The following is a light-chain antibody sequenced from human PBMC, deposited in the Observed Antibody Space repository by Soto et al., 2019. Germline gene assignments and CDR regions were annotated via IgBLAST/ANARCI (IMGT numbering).Light chain of an antibody. CDR2: KAS. J-gene: IGKJ1*01. V-gene: IGKV1-5*03. CDR1: QNIGDL. Sequence: DIQMTQPPSTLSASVGDRVAITCRASQNIGDLLAWYQLKPGEAPKLLIYKASYLETGVPSRFSGSGSGTEFTFTISSLQPGDLATYYCQHYSAFSVTFGQGTKVDI. CDR3: QHYSAFSVT.